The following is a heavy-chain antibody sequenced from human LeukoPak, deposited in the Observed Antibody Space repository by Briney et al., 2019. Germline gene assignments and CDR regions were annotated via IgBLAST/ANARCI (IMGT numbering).Heavy chain of an antibody. CDR3: ARVGVHYDFWSGFDP. CDR1: GGSISSYY. D-gene: IGHD3-3*01. J-gene: IGHJ5*02. CDR2: IYYSGST. Sequence: SETLSLTCTVSGGSISSYYWSWIRQPPGKGLEWIGSIYYSGSTYYNPSLKSRVNISVDTSKNQFSLKLSSVTAADTAVYYCARVGVHYDFWSGFDPWGQGTLVTVSS. V-gene: IGHV4-59*12.